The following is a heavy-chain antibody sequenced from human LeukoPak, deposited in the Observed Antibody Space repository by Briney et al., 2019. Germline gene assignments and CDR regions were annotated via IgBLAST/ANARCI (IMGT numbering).Heavy chain of an antibody. CDR3: AREQDAFDI. Sequence: GSLRLSCAASGFIFSRYNMNWVRQAPGKGLEWVSSISGSSSYIYYADSVKGRFTISRDNSKNTLYLQMNSLRAEDTAVYYCAREQDAFDIWGQGTMVTVSS. V-gene: IGHV3-21*01. J-gene: IGHJ3*02. CDR1: GFIFSRYN. CDR2: ISGSSSYI.